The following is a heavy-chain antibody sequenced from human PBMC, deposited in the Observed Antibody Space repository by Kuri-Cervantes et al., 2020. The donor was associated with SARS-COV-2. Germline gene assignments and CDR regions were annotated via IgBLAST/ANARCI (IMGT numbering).Heavy chain of an antibody. J-gene: IGHJ4*02. CDR1: GFTFSSYD. D-gene: IGHD3-22*01. CDR3: ARGMPYYDSSGYYYGELDY. V-gene: IGHV3-13*01. CDR2: IGTAGDT. Sequence: ETLSLTCAASGFTFSSYDMHWVRQATGKGLEWVSAIGTAGDTYYPGSVKGRFTISRENAKNSLYPQMNSLRAGDTAVYYCARGMPYYDSSGYYYGELDYWGQGTLVTVSS.